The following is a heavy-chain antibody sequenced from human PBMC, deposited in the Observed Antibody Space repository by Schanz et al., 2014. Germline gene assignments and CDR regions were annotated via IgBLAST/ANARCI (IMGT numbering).Heavy chain of an antibody. CDR1: ELTLSTHA. D-gene: IGHD3-3*01. Sequence: LESGGTLVQPGGSLRLSCAGSELTLSTHAMTWVRQAPGKGLEWVSTISASGSGTYYADSVKGRLTISRDNSKNTVYLQMSSLRAEDTAVYYCARGSGTFDSWGQGTLVTVSS. CDR3: ARGSGTFDS. J-gene: IGHJ4*02. V-gene: IGHV3-23*01. CDR2: ISASGSGT.